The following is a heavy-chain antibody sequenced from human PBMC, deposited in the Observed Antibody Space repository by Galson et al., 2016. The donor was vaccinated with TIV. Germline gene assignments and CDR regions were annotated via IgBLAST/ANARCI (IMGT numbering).Heavy chain of an antibody. CDR1: GYSFTVYR. J-gene: IGHJ3*02. CDR2: IHPQNGGA. V-gene: IGHV1-2*02. Sequence: SVKVSCKASGYSFTVYRVHWVRQAPGQGLEWMGWIHPQNGGANYAQKFQGRVTLTRDTSISTFYMEMRRLKSDDTAVYFGTRGGGGAYTFDAFDIWGEGTMVTVSS. CDR3: TRGGGGAYTFDAFDI. D-gene: IGHD2-15*01.